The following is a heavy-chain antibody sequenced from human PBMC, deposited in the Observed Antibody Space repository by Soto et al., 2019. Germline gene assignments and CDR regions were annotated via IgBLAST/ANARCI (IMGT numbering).Heavy chain of an antibody. CDR3: ARTSYDRSGTAADP. CDR1: GGSISSGGYY. J-gene: IGHJ5*02. CDR2: IYYSGST. D-gene: IGHD3-22*01. V-gene: IGHV4-31*03. Sequence: QVQLQESGPGLVKPSQTLSLTCTVSGGSISSGGYYWSWIRQHPGKGLEWIGYIYYSGSTYYNPSLKSRVTISVDTSKNHFSLNLSSVTAADTAVYYCARTSYDRSGTAADPGGQGTLVTVSS.